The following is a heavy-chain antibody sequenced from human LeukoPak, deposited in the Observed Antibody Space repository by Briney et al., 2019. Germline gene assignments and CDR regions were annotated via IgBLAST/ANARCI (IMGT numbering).Heavy chain of an antibody. D-gene: IGHD3-10*01. J-gene: IGHJ5*02. V-gene: IGHV3-30*04. CDR1: GFTFSTYA. Sequence: PGKSLRLSCAASGFTFSTYAMHWVRQAPGKGLEWVAVISYDGSNKSADSVKGRFTISRDNSKNTLYLLMNSLRPEDTAVYYCARADHYYGSGSYYNFPGNNWFDPWGQGTLVTVSS. CDR3: ARADHYYGSGSYYNFPGNNWFDP. CDR2: ISYDGSNK.